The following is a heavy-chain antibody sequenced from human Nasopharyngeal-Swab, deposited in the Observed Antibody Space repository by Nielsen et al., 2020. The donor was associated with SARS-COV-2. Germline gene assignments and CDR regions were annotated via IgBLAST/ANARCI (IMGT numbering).Heavy chain of an antibody. V-gene: IGHV3-74*01. CDR1: GFTFSSYC. D-gene: IGHD1-14*01. CDR2: IISEGSST. Sequence: GESLTLSCAVSGFTFSSYCMHCVRQAPAKGLVWVSRIISEGSSTSYADSVKGRFTISRDKAKNTLYLQMNSVRAEDTAVYYCVRPPSSISPGWFDPWGQGTLVTVSS. J-gene: IGHJ5*02. CDR3: VRPPSSISPGWFDP.